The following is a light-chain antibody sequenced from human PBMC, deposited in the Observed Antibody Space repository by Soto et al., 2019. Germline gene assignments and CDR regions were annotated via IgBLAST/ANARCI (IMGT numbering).Light chain of an antibody. V-gene: IGKV3-20*01. CDR1: QSVSSSY. CDR2: AAS. Sequence: EIVLTQSPGTLSLSPGERATLSCRASQSVSSSYLVWYQQKPGQAPRLLIYAASSRATGIPDRFSGSGSGPDFTLTISRLEPEDFAVYYCQHYGSSPPFTFGQGTRLEIK. CDR3: QHYGSSPPFT. J-gene: IGKJ5*01.